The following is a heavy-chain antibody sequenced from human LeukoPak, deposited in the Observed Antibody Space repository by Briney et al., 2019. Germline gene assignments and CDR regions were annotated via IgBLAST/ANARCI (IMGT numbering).Heavy chain of an antibody. CDR2: INHSGST. CDR3: ARAALAVADN. V-gene: IGHV4-39*07. J-gene: IGHJ4*02. CDR1: GGSISSSSYY. D-gene: IGHD6-19*01. Sequence: SETLSLTCTVSGGSISSSSYYWSWIRQPPGKGLEWIGEINHSGSTNYNPSLKSRVTISVDTSKNQFSLKLSSVTAADTAVYYCARAALAVADNWGQGTLVTVSS.